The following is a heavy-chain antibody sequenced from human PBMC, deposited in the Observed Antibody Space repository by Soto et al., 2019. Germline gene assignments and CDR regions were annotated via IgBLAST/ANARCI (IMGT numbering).Heavy chain of an antibody. D-gene: IGHD1-20*01. J-gene: IGHJ5*02. CDR1: GYSFSDYD. V-gene: IGHV1-8*01. CDR3: ARDNRYNWNDEGWFDP. CDR2: MNPNSGNP. Sequence: QVQLVQSGAEVKKPGASVKVSCKASGYSFSDYDINWVRQATGQGPEWMGWMNPNSGNPGYAQKFQGRVTMTRNTSINTAYMEWSSLGSEDTAVYYCARDNRYNWNDEGWFDPWGQGTLVTVSS.